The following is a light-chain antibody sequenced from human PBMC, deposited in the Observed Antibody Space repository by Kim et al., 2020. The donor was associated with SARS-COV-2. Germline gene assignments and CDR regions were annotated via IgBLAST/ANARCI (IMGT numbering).Light chain of an antibody. Sequence: ELTQPPSASGTPGQRVTISCSGSSSNIGSNTVNWYQQLPGTAPKLLVYSNNQRPSGVPDRFSGSKSGTSASLAISGLQSEDEADYYCAAWDDSLNGYVVFGGGTQLTVL. J-gene: IGLJ2*01. V-gene: IGLV1-44*01. CDR3: AAWDDSLNGYVV. CDR1: SSNIGSNT. CDR2: SNN.